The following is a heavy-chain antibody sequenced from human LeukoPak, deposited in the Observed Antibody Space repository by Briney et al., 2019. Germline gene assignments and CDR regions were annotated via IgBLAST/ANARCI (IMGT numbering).Heavy chain of an antibody. CDR3: ARDQGTATIAVAGTRWFDP. D-gene: IGHD6-19*01. CDR2: ISYDGITE. Sequence: SGGSLRLSCAASGFAFSSYAMHWVRQAPGKGLEWVAIISYDGITESYSDSVKGRFTISRDNFKNTLYLQMNSLRGEDTAVYYCARDQGTATIAVAGTRWFDPWGQGTLVTVSS. CDR1: GFAFSSYA. V-gene: IGHV3-30*04. J-gene: IGHJ5*02.